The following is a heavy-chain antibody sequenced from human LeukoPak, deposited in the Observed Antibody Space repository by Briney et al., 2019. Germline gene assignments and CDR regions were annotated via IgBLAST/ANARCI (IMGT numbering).Heavy chain of an antibody. CDR1: GGSISSYY. CDR3: ARVKRRYQVLKPLHETPSHYFDY. V-gene: IGHV4-59*12. J-gene: IGHJ4*02. CDR2: IYYSGTT. D-gene: IGHD2-2*01. Sequence: SETPSLTCTVSGGSISSYYWNWIRQPPGKGLEWIGYIYYSGTTNYNPSLKSRVSMSVDTSKNQFSLKLSSVTAADTAMYYCARVKRRYQVLKPLHETPSHYFDYWGQGTLVTVSS.